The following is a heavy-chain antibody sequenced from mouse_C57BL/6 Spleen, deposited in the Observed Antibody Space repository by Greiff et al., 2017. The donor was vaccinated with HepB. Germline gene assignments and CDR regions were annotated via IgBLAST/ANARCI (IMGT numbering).Heavy chain of an antibody. D-gene: IGHD1-1*01. CDR1: GYAFSSSW. Sequence: VQLQQSGPELVKPGASVKISCKASGYAFSSSWMNWVKQRPGKGLEWIGRIYPGDGDTNYNGKFKGKATLTADKSSSTAYMQLSSLTSEDSAVYFVARGPSPTVVSWYFDVWGTGTTVTVSS. V-gene: IGHV1-82*01. J-gene: IGHJ1*03. CDR3: ARGPSPTVVSWYFDV. CDR2: IYPGDGDT.